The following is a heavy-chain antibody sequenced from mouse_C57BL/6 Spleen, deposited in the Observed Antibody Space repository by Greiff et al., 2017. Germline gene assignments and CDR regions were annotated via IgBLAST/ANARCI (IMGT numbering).Heavy chain of an antibody. CDR2: MAPSDSYT. J-gene: IGHJ2*01. CDR3: ARSGDYTYYFDY. CDR1: GYTFTSYW. D-gene: IGHD2-4*01. Sequence: VQLQQPGAELVMPGASVKLSCKASGYTFTSYWMHWVKQRPGQGLEWIGEMAPSDSYTNYNQKFKGKSTLTVDKSSSTAYMQLSSLTSEDSAVYYCARSGDYTYYFDYWGQGTTLTVSS. V-gene: IGHV1-69*01.